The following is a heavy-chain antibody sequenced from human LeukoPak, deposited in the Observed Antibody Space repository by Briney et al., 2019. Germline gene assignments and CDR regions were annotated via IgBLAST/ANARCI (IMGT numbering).Heavy chain of an antibody. J-gene: IGHJ4*02. Sequence: GGSLRLSCAAPGFTFSSYLMSWVRQAPGEGLEGVANIKQDGSEKYYVDSVKGRFTISRDNAKNSLYLQMNSLRAEDTAVYYCARVKITFGGVMDYWGQGTLVTVSS. CDR2: IKQDGSEK. CDR1: GFTFSSYL. V-gene: IGHV3-7*01. D-gene: IGHD3-16*01. CDR3: ARVKITFGGVMDY.